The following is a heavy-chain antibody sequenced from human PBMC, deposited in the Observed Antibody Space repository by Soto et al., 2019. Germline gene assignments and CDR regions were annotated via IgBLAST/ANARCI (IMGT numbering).Heavy chain of an antibody. J-gene: IGHJ4*02. CDR3: AMWRRGSSVDF. V-gene: IGHV3-53*01. CDR2: IYSGGST. CDR1: GLTVSNNY. D-gene: IGHD3-10*01. Sequence: EVQLVESGGGLIQPGGYLRLSCAASGLTVSNNYMTWVRQAPGKGLEWVSGIYSGGSTYYADSVKGRFSISRDNSKNTLYLQMNSLRAEDTAVYFWAMWRRGSSVDFWGQGTLVTGSS.